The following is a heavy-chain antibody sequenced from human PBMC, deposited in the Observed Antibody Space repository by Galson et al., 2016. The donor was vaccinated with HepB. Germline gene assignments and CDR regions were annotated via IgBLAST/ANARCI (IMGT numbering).Heavy chain of an antibody. J-gene: IGHJ6*02. CDR2: IKADESET. Sequence: SLRLSCAASGFTFGSYWMHWVRQAPGEGLQWVASIKADESETWYVDSVKGRFTISRDNAKNSLYLQMHSLSADDTAVYYCARPLRVTIPYGMDVWGQGTTVTVSS. CDR3: ARPLRVTIPYGMDV. D-gene: IGHD3-9*01. V-gene: IGHV3-7*03. CDR1: GFTFGSYW.